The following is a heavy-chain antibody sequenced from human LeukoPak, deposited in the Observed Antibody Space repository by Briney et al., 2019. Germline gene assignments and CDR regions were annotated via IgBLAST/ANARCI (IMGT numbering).Heavy chain of an antibody. V-gene: IGHV1-24*01. CDR3: ATNLATVVTPAYY. J-gene: IGHJ4*02. Sequence: ASVKVSCKVSGNTLTELSMHWLRQAPGKGLEWMGGFDPEDGETIYAQKFQGRVTMTEDTSTDTAYMDLNSLRSEDTAVYYCATNLATVVTPAYYWGQGTLVTVSS. CDR2: FDPEDGET. D-gene: IGHD4-23*01. CDR1: GNTLTELS.